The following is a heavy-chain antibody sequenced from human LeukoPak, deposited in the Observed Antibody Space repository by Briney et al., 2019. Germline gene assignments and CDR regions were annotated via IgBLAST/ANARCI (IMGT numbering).Heavy chain of an antibody. Sequence: GGSLRLSCAASGFTFSSYWMSWVRQAPGKGLEWVANIKQDGSEKYYVDSVKGRFTISRDNAKNSLYLQMNSLRAEDTAVYYCARDFTPLQLSPFEYWGQGTLVTVSS. CDR1: GFTFSSYW. D-gene: IGHD3-16*02. V-gene: IGHV3-7*01. J-gene: IGHJ4*02. CDR2: IKQDGSEK. CDR3: ARDFTPLQLSPFEY.